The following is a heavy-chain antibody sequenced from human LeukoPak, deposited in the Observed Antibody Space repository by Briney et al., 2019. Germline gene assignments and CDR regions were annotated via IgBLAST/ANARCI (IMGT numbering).Heavy chain of an antibody. CDR1: GGSISNYY. D-gene: IGHD3-10*01. CDR3: ARGGSGSYHYFDY. CDR2: ISASGST. J-gene: IGHJ4*02. Sequence: SETLSLTCTVSGGSISNYYRSWIRQPAGKGLEWIGRISASGSTNYNPSLKSRVTMSADTAKNQFSLKLSSVTAADTGVYYCARGGSGSYHYFDYWGQGTLVTVSS. V-gene: IGHV4-4*07.